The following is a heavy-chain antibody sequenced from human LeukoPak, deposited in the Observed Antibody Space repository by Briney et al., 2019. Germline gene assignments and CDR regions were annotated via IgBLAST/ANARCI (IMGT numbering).Heavy chain of an antibody. CDR3: ARGLSRYSSGWYGFDY. CDR2: INHSGST. J-gene: IGHJ4*02. CDR1: GGSFSGYY. D-gene: IGHD6-19*01. Sequence: SETLSLTFAVYGGSFSGYYWSWIRQPPGKGLEWIGEINHSGSTNYNPSLKSRVTISVDTSKNHSSLKLSSVTAADTAVYYCARGLSRYSSGWYGFDYWGQGTLVTVSS. V-gene: IGHV4-34*01.